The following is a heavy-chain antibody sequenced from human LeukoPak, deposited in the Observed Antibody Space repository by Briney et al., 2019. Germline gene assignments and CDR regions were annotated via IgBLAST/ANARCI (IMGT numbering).Heavy chain of an antibody. V-gene: IGHV4-38-2*01. CDR2: IYQSGST. CDR3: ATSLWFGEWVYYGMDV. CDR1: GYSISSGYY. J-gene: IGHJ6*04. Sequence: PSETLSLTCAGSGYSISSGYYWGWIRQPPGKGLEWIGRIYQSGSTYYNPSLKSGATISVDTYKNQFSPKLRSVTAADTAVYYCATSLWFGEWVYYGMDVWGKGTTVTVSS. D-gene: IGHD3-10*01.